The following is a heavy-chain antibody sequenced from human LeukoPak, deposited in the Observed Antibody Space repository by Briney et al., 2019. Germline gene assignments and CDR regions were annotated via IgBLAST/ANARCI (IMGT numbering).Heavy chain of an antibody. J-gene: IGHJ4*02. CDR2: IRNDGSNK. CDR1: GFTLSSYG. V-gene: IGHV3-30*02. CDR3: AKGDSSGYHSY. Sequence: PGGSLRLSCAADGFTLSSYGMRWVRQAQGKGRGWEAFIRNDGSNKYYADSVKGRFTISRDNSKNTLYLQMNSLRAEDTAVYYCAKGDSSGYHSYWGQGTLVTVSS. D-gene: IGHD3-22*01.